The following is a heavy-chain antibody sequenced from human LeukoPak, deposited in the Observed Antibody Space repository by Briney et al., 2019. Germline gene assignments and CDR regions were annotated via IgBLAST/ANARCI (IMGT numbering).Heavy chain of an antibody. V-gene: IGHV1-46*01. CDR2: INPSGGST. J-gene: IGHJ4*02. D-gene: IGHD3-10*01. CDR1: GYTFTSYY. Sequence: ASVKVSCKASGYTFTSYYMHWVRQAPGQGLEWMGIINPSGGSTSYAQKSQGRVTMTRDTSTSTVYMELSSLRSEDTAVYYCAREASQAMVRGVITSTSDYWGQGTLVTVSS. CDR3: AREASQAMVRGVITSTSDY.